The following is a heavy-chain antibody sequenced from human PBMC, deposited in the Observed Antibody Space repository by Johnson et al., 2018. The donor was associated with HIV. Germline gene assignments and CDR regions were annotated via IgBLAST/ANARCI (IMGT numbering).Heavy chain of an antibody. CDR3: AREGRDGYNYDAFDI. D-gene: IGHD5-24*01. Sequence: VQLVESGGGLVQPGGSLRLSCAASGFTFSSYDMHWVRQATGKGLEWVSAIGTAGDTYYPGSVKGRFTISRDNAKNSLYLQMNSLRAEDTAVYYCAREGRDGYNYDAFDIWGQGTMVTVSS. CDR1: GFTFSSYD. V-gene: IGHV3-13*01. J-gene: IGHJ3*02. CDR2: IGTAGDT.